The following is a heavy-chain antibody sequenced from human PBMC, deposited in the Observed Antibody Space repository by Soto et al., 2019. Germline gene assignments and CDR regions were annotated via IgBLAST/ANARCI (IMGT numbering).Heavy chain of an antibody. V-gene: IGHV4-34*01. J-gene: IGHJ4*02. CDR1: GGSFSGYS. CDR2: INHSGST. D-gene: IGHD6-6*01. Sequence: SETLSLTCAVYGGSFSGYSWSWIRQPPGKGLEWIGEINHSGSTNYNPSLKSRVTISVDTSKNQFSLKLSSVTAADTAVYYCARFRQANWPGYEYSGSSGVDYWGQGTLVTVSS. CDR3: ARFRQANWPGYEYSGSSGVDY.